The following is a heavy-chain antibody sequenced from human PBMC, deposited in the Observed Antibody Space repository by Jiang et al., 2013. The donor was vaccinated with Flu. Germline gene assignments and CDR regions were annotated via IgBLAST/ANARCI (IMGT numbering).Heavy chain of an antibody. V-gene: IGHV4-61*01. CDR1: GGSVSSGSYY. CDR2: IYYSGST. CDR3: ARGRGMDV. Sequence: LLKPSETLSLTCTVSGGSVSSGSYYWSWIRQPPGKGLEWIGYIYYSGSTNYNPSLKSRVTISVDTSKNQFSLKLSSVTAADTAVYYCARGRGMDVWGPRDHGHRLL. J-gene: IGHJ6*01.